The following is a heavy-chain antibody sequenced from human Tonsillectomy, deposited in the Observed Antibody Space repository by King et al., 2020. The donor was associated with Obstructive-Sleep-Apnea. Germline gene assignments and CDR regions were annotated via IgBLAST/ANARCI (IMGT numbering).Heavy chain of an antibody. CDR3: AKGYSSTWYSGFDY. CDR2: ISYDGSNK. D-gene: IGHD6-13*01. CDR1: GFTFSNYG. Sequence: VQLVESGGGVVQPGRSLRLSCAASGFTFSNYGMHWVRQAPGKGLEWVAGISYDGSNKYYADSVKGRFPISRDNSKNTLYVQMNSLRAEDMAFYHCAKGYSSTWYSGFDYWGQGTLVTVSS. J-gene: IGHJ4*02. V-gene: IGHV3-30*18.